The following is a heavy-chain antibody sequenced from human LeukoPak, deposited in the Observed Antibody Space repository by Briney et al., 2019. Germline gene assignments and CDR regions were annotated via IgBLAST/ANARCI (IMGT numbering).Heavy chain of an antibody. CDR2: TYYRSKWYN. CDR1: GDSVSSNSAA. CDR3: ARAGTASSSWHVDY. V-gene: IGHV6-1*01. D-gene: IGHD6-13*01. Sequence: SQTLSLTCAISGDSVSSNSAAWNWIRQSPSRGLEWLGRTYYRSKWYNDYAVSVKSRITINPDTSRNQFSLQLNSVTPEDTAVYYCARAGTASSSWHVDYWGQGTLVTVSS. J-gene: IGHJ4*02.